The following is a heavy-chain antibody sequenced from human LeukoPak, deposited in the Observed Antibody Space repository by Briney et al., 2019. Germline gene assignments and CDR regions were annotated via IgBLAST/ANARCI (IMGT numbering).Heavy chain of an antibody. Sequence: GGSLRLSCAASGFTFSSYEMNWVRQAPGKGLEWVSYISSSGSTIYYADSAKGRFTISRDNAKHSLYLQMNSLRAEDTAVYYCARERGYSGYDYFIDSPSDYWGQGTLVTVSS. V-gene: IGHV3-48*03. CDR2: ISSSGSTI. J-gene: IGHJ4*02. CDR3: ARERGYSGYDYFIDSPSDY. D-gene: IGHD5-12*01. CDR1: GFTFSSYE.